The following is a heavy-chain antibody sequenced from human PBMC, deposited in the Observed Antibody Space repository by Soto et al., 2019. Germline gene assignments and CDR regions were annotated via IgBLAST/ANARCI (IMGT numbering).Heavy chain of an antibody. CDR2: ISNRGDT. V-gene: IGHV3-66*01. Sequence: EVQLVESGGGLVQPGGSLRLSCTASGFIVSDTYMNWVRQAPGKGLEWVSVISNRGDTHYADSVRGRFSLSRDIADNTLHLQMNTLRVEDMAVYYCAREPRYCRGGSCSITGDAFDIWGQGTMVTVSS. CDR1: GFIVSDTY. J-gene: IGHJ3*02. CDR3: AREPRYCRGGSCSITGDAFDI. D-gene: IGHD2-15*01.